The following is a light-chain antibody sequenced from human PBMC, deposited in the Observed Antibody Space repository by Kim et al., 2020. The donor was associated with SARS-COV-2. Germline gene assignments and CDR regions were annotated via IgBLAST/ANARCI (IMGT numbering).Light chain of an antibody. CDR1: KLGDKY. J-gene: IGLJ2*01. CDR3: QAWDSSTVV. V-gene: IGLV3-1*01. CDR2: QDS. Sequence: SVSPGQTASITCSGDKLGDKYACWYQQKPGQSPVVVIHQDSKRPSGIPERFSGFNSGNTATLTISGTQAMDEADYYCQAWDSSTVVFGGGTQLTVL.